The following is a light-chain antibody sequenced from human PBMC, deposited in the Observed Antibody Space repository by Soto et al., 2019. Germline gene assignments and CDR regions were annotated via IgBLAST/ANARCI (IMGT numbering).Light chain of an antibody. J-gene: IGLJ1*01. V-gene: IGLV2-14*01. Sequence: QSVLTQPASVSGSPGQSIAVSCTGTSSDVGGYDYVSWYQQHPDKAPKLIIYEVTSRPSGVSTRFSGSKSGNTASLTISGLQAEDEADYYCSSHTSDNTRVFGTGTKVTV. CDR3: SSHTSDNTRV. CDR1: SSDVGGYDY. CDR2: EVT.